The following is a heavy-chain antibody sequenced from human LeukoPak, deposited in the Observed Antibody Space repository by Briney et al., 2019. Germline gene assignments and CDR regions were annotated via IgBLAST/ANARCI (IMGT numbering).Heavy chain of an antibody. CDR3: AQSVYDYVWGSYRENWFDP. D-gene: IGHD3-16*02. J-gene: IGHJ5*02. CDR1: GGSISSGGYS. V-gene: IGHV4-30-2*05. CDR2: IYHSGST. Sequence: PSETLSLTCAVSGGSISSGGYSWSWIRQPPGKGLEWIGYIYHSGSTYYNPSLKSRVTISVDTSKNQFSLKLSSVTAADTAVYYCAQSVYDYVWGSYRENWFDPWGQGTLVTVSS.